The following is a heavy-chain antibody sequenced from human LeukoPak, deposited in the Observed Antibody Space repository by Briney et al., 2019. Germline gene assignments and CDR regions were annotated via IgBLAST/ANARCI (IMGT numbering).Heavy chain of an antibody. CDR1: GFTFSSYS. V-gene: IGHV3-21*01. CDR3: ARGEYYYGSGSYYNPWYFDY. J-gene: IGHJ4*02. D-gene: IGHD3-10*01. CDR2: ISSSSSYI. Sequence: GGSLRLSCAASGFTFSSYSMNWVRQAPGKGLEWVSSISSSSSYIYYADSVKGRFTISRDNAKNSLYLQMNSLRAEDTAVYYCARGEYYYGSGSYYNPWYFDYWGQGTLVTVSS.